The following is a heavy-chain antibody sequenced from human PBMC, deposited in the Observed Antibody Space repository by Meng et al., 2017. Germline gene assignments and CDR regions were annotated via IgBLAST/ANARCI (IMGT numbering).Heavy chain of an antibody. V-gene: IGHV3-53*02. CDR3: ARDSSSGWYHNY. CDR2: IYSGGST. Sequence: QLAENGGGLIQPGGALRLSCTASGFSVTTSYMSWVRQAPGKGLEWVSVIYSGGSTYYADSVKGRFSISRDNSKNTLYLQMNSLRAEDAAVYFCARDSSSGWYHNYWGQGTLVTVSS. D-gene: IGHD6-19*01. CDR1: GFSVTTSY. J-gene: IGHJ4*02.